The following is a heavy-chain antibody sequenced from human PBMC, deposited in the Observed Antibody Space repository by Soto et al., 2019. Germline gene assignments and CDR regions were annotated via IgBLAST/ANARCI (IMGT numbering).Heavy chain of an antibody. CDR2: IIPILGIA. CDR1: GGTFSSYT. D-gene: IGHD2-2*01. V-gene: IGHV1-69*08. Sequence: QVQLVQSGAEVKKPGSSVKVSCKASGGTFSSYTISWVRQAPGQGLEWMGRIIPILGIANYAQKFQGRVTTTADKSTSTAYMELSSRRSEDTAVYYCARDRYCRSTSCTGQWLVRDYYYGMDVWGQGTTVTVSS. CDR3: ARDRYCRSTSCTGQWLVRDYYYGMDV. J-gene: IGHJ6*02.